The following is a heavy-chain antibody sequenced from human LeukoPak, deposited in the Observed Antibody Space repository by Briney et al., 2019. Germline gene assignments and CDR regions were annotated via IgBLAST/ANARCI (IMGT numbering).Heavy chain of an antibody. D-gene: IGHD6-13*01. J-gene: IGHJ4*02. V-gene: IGHV3-30-3*01. CDR2: ISYDGSNK. Sequence: GKSLRLSCAASGFTFSSYAMHWVRQAPGKGLEWVAVISYDGSNKYYADSVKGRFTISRDNSKNTLYLQMNSLRAEDTAVYYCAREEPAAGPLIDYWGQGTLVTVSS. CDR3: AREEPAAGPLIDY. CDR1: GFTFSSYA.